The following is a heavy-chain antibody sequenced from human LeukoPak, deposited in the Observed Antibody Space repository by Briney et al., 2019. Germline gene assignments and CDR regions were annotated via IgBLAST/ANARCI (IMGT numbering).Heavy chain of an antibody. CDR2: IIPIFGTA. CDR1: GYTFTSYD. D-gene: IGHD2-21*02. V-gene: IGHV1-69*13. CDR3: ARAGGDWGFDY. Sequence: SVKVSCKASGYTFTSYDINWVRQAPGQGLEWMGGIIPIFGTANYAQKFQGRVTITADESTSTAYMELSSLRSEDTAVYYCARAGGDWGFDYWGQGTLVTVSS. J-gene: IGHJ4*02.